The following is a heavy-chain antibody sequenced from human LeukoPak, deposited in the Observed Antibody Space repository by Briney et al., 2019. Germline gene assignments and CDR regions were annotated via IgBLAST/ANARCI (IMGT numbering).Heavy chain of an antibody. D-gene: IGHD3-9*01. CDR1: GYSISSGYY. CDR2: IYHSGST. V-gene: IGHV4-38-2*01. J-gene: IGHJ3*02. CDR3: ARQYFDWLPNAFDI. Sequence: SETLSLTCAVSGYSISSGYYWGWIRQPPGKGLEWTGSIYHSGSTYYNPSLKSRVTISVDTSKNQFSLKLSSVTAADTAVYYCARQYFDWLPNAFDIWGQGTMVTVSS.